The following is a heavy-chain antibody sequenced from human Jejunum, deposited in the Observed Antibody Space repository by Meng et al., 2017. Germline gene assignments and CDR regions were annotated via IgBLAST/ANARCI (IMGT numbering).Heavy chain of an antibody. CDR3: ARDDDTSSHYSRFHY. V-gene: IGHV3-33*01. J-gene: IGHJ4*02. Sequence: QVQLVESGGGVVQPGRSLRLSCAASGFTFSNYGMHWVRQAPGKGLEWVAVIWYNGNDKYYADSVKGRFAISRDTSKNTLYLQMNSLRAEDTAIYYCARDDDTSSHYSRFHYWGQGTLVTVSS. CDR1: GFTFSNYG. D-gene: IGHD3-22*01. CDR2: IWYNGNDK.